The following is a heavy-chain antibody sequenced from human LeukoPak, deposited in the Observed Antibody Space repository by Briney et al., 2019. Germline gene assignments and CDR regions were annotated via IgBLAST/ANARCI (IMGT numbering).Heavy chain of an antibody. V-gene: IGHV1-69*13. CDR2: IIPMFATA. D-gene: IGHD5-12*01. CDR1: GGTFSTYG. CDR3: ARVGYSGYYMDV. Sequence: ASVKVSCKASGGTFSTYGINWVRQAPGQGLEWMGGIIPMFATANYAHKFQGRVTITADESTTTAYMELSRLRSEDTAVYYCARVGYSGYYMDVWGKGTTVTVSS. J-gene: IGHJ6*03.